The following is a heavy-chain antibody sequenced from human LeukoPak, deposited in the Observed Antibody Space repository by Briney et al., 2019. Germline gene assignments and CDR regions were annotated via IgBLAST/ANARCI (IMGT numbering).Heavy chain of an antibody. CDR3: ARHTTSSSGYYGY. CDR1: GGSFSGYY. D-gene: IGHD3-22*01. V-gene: IGHV4-34*01. Sequence: SETLSLTCAVYGGSFSGYYWSWIRQPPGKGLEWIGEINHSGSTNYNPSLKSRVTISVDTSKNQFSLKLSSVTAADTAVYYCARHTTSSSGYYGYWGQGTLVTVSS. CDR2: INHSGST. J-gene: IGHJ4*02.